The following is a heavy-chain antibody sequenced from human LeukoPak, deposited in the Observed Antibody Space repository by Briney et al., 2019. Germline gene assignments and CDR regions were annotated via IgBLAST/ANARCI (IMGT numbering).Heavy chain of an antibody. CDR3: AREGGANVVVRH. CDR1: GFTFSTYT. V-gene: IGHV3-21*04. J-gene: IGHJ4*02. Sequence: PGGSLRLSCAASGFTFSTYTMNWVRQAPGKGLEWVSSISTGSSYIDYADSVKGRFTISRDNAKNSLYLQMNSLRAEDTAVYYCAREGGANVVVRHWGQGTLVTVSS. CDR2: ISTGSSYI. D-gene: IGHD2-15*01.